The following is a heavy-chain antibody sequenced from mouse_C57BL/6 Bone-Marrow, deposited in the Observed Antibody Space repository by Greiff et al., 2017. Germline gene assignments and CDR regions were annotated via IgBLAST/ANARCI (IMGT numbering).Heavy chain of an antibody. J-gene: IGHJ1*03. Sequence: QVQLQQPGAELVKPGASVKLSCKASGYTFTSYWMHWVKQRPGQGLEWIGMIHPNSGSTNYNEKFKSKATLTVDKSSSTAYMQLSSLTSEDSAVYYCAKEPTVVGRYFDVWGTGTTVTVSS. CDR2: IHPNSGST. CDR1: GYTFTSYW. CDR3: AKEPTVVGRYFDV. D-gene: IGHD1-1*01. V-gene: IGHV1-64*01.